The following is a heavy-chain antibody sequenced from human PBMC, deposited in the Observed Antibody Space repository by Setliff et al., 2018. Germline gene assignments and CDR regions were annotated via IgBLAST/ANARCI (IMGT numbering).Heavy chain of an antibody. V-gene: IGHV4-39*07. Sequence: SETLSLTCTVSGGSISSYYWGWIRQPPGTGLEWIGSIYYSGSTYYNPSLKSRVTISVDTSKDQSSLKLCSVTAADTAVYYCARSASDWAAAGEFDYWGQGTLVTVSS. CDR1: GGSISSYY. CDR2: IYYSGST. J-gene: IGHJ4*02. D-gene: IGHD6-13*01. CDR3: ARSASDWAAAGEFDY.